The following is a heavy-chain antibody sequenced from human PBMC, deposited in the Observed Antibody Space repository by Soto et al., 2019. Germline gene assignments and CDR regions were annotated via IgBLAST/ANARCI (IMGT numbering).Heavy chain of an antibody. D-gene: IGHD3-3*01. CDR1: GGTFSSYA. J-gene: IGHJ6*02. CDR3: ASAYYEPYYYGMDV. CDR2: IIHIFGTA. Sequence: SVKVSCKASGGTFSSYAISWVRQATGQGLEWMGGIIHIFGTANYAQKFPGRVTITADESTSTAYMELSSLRSEDTAVYYCASAYYEPYYYGMDVWGQGTTVTVSS. V-gene: IGHV1-69*13.